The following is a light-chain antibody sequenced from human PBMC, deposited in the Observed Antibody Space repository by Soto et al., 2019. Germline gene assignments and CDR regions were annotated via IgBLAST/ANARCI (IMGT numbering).Light chain of an antibody. Sequence: EIVLTQSPGTLSLSPGERATLSCRASQSVSSSYLAWYQQKPGQAPRLLIYGASSRATGIPDRFNGSGSGTDFTLTISRLEPEDFAVYYCQQYGSSPGTFGPGTKVDIK. CDR2: GAS. J-gene: IGKJ3*01. CDR1: QSVSSSY. CDR3: QQYGSSPGT. V-gene: IGKV3-20*01.